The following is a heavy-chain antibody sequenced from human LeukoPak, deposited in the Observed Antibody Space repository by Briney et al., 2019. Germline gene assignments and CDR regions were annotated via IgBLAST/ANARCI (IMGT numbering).Heavy chain of an antibody. D-gene: IGHD6-13*01. CDR2: IYHSGST. J-gene: IGHJ4*02. CDR3: AKSRSGAGLFGS. V-gene: IGHV4-38-2*01. Sequence: MTSETLSLTCAVSGGSISSGYYWGWIRQSPGQGLEWIGSIYHSGSTYYNPSLKSRVTISVDTSKNQFSLKLSSVTAADTAVYYCAKSRSGAGLFGSWGQGTLVTVSS. CDR1: GGSISSGYY.